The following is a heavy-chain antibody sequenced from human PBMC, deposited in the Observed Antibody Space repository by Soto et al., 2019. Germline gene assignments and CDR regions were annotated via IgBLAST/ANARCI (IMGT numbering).Heavy chain of an antibody. CDR1: GFTFSNYA. J-gene: IGHJ4*02. V-gene: IGHV3-23*01. D-gene: IGHD3-3*01. CDR2: IVGSGGAT. CDR3: AKRYFGVGTTYYFDY. Sequence: EVQLLESGGGLVQPGGSLRLSCAASGFTFSNYAMSWVRQAQGKGLEWVSSIVGSGGATFYADSVKGRFTISRDNSKNTLYLQMSSRRAEDTAVDYCAKRYFGVGTTYYFDYWGQGTLGTVSS.